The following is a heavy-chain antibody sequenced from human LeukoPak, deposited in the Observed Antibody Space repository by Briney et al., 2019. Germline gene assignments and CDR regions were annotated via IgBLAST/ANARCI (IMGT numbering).Heavy chain of an antibody. D-gene: IGHD5-18*01. CDR1: GGSISSHY. CDR2: IYYSGST. Sequence: TLSLTCTVSGGSISSHYWSWIRQPPGKGLEWIGYIYYSGSTNYNPSLKSRVTISVDTSKNQFSLKLSSVTAADTAVYYCARGIQLWPKDWGQGTLVTVSS. J-gene: IGHJ4*02. V-gene: IGHV4-59*11. CDR3: ARGIQLWPKD.